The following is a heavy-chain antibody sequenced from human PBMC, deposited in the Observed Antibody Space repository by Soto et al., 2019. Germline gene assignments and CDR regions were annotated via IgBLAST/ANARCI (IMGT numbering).Heavy chain of an antibody. CDR2: IIPMFGTT. V-gene: IGHV1-69*01. Sequence: QVQLVQSGSEVKMPGSSVKVSCKTSGGTFSRHAINWVRQAPGQGLESMGGIIPMFGTTNYAQKFKGRVTISADESTSTAYMELSSLRSEDAAVYYRARAAIHGSSWYFWFDPWGQGTLVTVSS. CDR3: ARAAIHGSSWYFWFDP. D-gene: IGHD6-13*01. J-gene: IGHJ5*02. CDR1: GGTFSRHA.